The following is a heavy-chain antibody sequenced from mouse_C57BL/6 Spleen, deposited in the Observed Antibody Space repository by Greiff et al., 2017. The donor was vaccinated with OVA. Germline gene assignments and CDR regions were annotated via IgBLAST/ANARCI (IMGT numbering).Heavy chain of an antibody. CDR1: GYTFTDYY. D-gene: IGHD1-1*01. CDR3: ARWGVDWYFDV. Sequence: VQLQQSGPELVKPGASVKISCKASGYTFTDYYMNWVKPSHGKSLEWIGDLNPNHGGTSYNQKFKGKATLTVDKSSSTAYMELRSLTSEDSAGYYCARWGVDWYFDVWGTGTTVTVSS. CDR2: LNPNHGGT. J-gene: IGHJ1*03. V-gene: IGHV1-26*01.